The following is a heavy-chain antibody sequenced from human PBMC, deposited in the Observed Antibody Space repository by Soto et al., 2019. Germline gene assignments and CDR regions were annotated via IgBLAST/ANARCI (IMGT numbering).Heavy chain of an antibody. CDR1: GGTFSSYA. Sequence: GASVKVSCKASGGTFSSYAISWVRQAPGQGLEWMGGIIPIFGTANYAQKFQGRVTITADESTSTAYMGLSSLRSEDTAVYYCASFYSSDINLDYYYYYGMDVWGQGTTVTVSS. V-gene: IGHV1-69*13. CDR2: IIPIFGTA. J-gene: IGHJ6*02. CDR3: ASFYSSDINLDYYYYYGMDV. D-gene: IGHD6-19*01.